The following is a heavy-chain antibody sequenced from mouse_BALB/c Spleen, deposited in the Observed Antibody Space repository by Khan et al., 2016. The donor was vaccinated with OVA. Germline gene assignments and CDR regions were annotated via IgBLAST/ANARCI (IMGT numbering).Heavy chain of an antibody. CDR1: GYSITSDYA. CDR3: ERRAYYGNGYFDV. CDR2: ISYSGST. V-gene: IGHV3-2*02. D-gene: IGHD2-1*01. Sequence: EVQLQESGPGLVKPSQSLSLTCTVTGYSITSDYAWNWIRQFPGNKLEWMGYISYSGSTSYNPSLKSRTSFTRDTSKNQFFLQLNSVTTEETATYYCERRAYYGNGYFDVWGAGTTVTVSS. J-gene: IGHJ1*01.